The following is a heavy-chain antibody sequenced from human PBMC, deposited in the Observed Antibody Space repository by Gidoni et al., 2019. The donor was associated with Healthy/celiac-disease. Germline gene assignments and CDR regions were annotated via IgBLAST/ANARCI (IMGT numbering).Heavy chain of an antibody. J-gene: IGHJ4*02. Sequence: QVQLQQWGAGLLKPSETLSLTCAVYGGSFSGYYWSWIRQPPGKGLEWIGEINHSGSTNYNPSLKSRVTISVDTSKNQFSLKLSSVTAADTAVYYCARGPLYYYDSSGYYYWGQGTLVTVSS. D-gene: IGHD3-22*01. CDR3: ARGPLYYYDSSGYYY. CDR1: GGSFSGYY. CDR2: INHSGST. V-gene: IGHV4-34*01.